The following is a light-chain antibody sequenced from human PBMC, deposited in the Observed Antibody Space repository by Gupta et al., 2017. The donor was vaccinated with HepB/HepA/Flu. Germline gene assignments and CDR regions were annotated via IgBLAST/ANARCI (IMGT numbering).Light chain of an antibody. CDR3: QSFDSGLSGLV. CDR2: GND. V-gene: IGLV1-40*01. CDR1: RSNIGAGFD. J-gene: IGLJ2*01. Sequence: QPVLTQPPSVSGAPGQRVTISCTGRRSNIGAGFDVHWYQQLPGTAPKLLVFGNDNRPSGVPDRFSASESGTSASLVITGLLAEDEGDYYCQSFDSGLSGLVCGGGTKLTVL.